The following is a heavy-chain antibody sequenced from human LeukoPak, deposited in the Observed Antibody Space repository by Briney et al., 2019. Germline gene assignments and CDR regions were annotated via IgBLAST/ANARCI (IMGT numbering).Heavy chain of an antibody. J-gene: IGHJ5*02. V-gene: IGHV3-21*01. D-gene: IGHD2-21*01. Sequence: GGSLRLSCAASGFTFSNYAMSWVRQAPGKGVEWVSSISSSSSYIYYADSVKGRFTISRDNAKNSLYLQMNSLRAEDTAVYYCARDYWHIVPPRLDPWGQGTLVTVSS. CDR3: ARDYWHIVPPRLDP. CDR1: GFTFSNYA. CDR2: ISSSSSYI.